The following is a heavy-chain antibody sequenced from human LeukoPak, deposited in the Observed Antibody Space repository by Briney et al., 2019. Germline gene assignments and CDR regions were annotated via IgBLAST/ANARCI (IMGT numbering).Heavy chain of an antibody. CDR3: ASPLLYSGYDRTDD. CDR1: GFTFSSYS. V-gene: IGHV3-21*01. Sequence: PGGSLRLSCAASGFTFSSYSMNWVRQAPGKGLEWVSSISSSSSYIYYADSVKGRFTISRDNAKNSLYLQMSSLRAEDTAVYYCASPLLYSGYDRTDDGGQGTLVTVSS. CDR2: ISSSSSYI. J-gene: IGHJ4*02. D-gene: IGHD5-12*01.